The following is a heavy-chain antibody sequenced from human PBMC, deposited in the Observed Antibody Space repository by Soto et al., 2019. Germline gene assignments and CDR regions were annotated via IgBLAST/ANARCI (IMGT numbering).Heavy chain of an antibody. J-gene: IGHJ6*02. D-gene: IGHD1-26*01. CDR1: GYTFTGYY. Sequence: ASVKVSCKASGYTFTGYYICWVRQAPGEGLEWMAWINPNSGGTNYAQRFQGRVTLTRDTSISTAYMELSGLRSDDTAVYYCARELSLSAYVKWYYGMDVWGQGTTVTVSS. CDR3: ARELSLSAYVKWYYGMDV. V-gene: IGHV1-2*02. CDR2: INPNSGGT.